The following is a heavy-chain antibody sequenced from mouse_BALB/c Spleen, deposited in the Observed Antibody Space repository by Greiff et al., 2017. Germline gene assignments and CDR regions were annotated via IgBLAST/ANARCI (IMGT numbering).Heavy chain of an antibody. J-gene: IGHJ3*01. Sequence: QVQLKQSGAELARPGASVKLSCKASGYTFTSYWMQWVKQRPGQGLEWIGAIYPGDGDTRYTQKFKGKATLTADKSSSTAYMQLSSLASEDSAVYYCARGKVAWFAYWGQGTLVTVSA. CDR1: GYTFTSYW. CDR3: ARGKVAWFAY. CDR2: IYPGDGDT. D-gene: IGHD1-1*01. V-gene: IGHV1-87*01.